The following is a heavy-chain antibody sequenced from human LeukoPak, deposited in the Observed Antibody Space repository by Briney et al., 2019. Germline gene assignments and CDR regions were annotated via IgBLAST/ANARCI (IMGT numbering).Heavy chain of an antibody. J-gene: IGHJ5*02. CDR1: GGSISSYY. Sequence: PSETLSLTCTVSGGSISSYYWSWIRQPPGKGLEWIGYIYYSGSTNYNPSLKSRVTISVDTSKNQFSLKLSSVTAADTAVYYCARAAKVVNWFDPWGQGTLVTVSS. D-gene: IGHD2-15*01. V-gene: IGHV4-59*01. CDR3: ARAAKVVNWFDP. CDR2: IYYSGST.